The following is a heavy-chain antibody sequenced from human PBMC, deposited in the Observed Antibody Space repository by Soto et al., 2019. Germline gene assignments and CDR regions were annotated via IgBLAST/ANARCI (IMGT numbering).Heavy chain of an antibody. CDR1: GDTFSSYA. J-gene: IGHJ6*02. CDR2: IIPIFGTA. D-gene: IGHD3-22*01. Sequence: QVQLVQSGAEVKKPGSSVKVSCKASGDTFSSYAISWVRQAPGQGLEWMGGIIPIFGTANYAQKLQGRVTITADESTSTAYMDLSSLRSEDTAVYYCARDGSGYRSRASPMDVWGQGTTVTVSS. CDR3: ARDGSGYRSRASPMDV. V-gene: IGHV1-69*01.